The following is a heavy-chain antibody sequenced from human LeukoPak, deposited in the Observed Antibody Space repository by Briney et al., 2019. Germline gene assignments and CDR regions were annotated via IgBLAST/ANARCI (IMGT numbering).Heavy chain of an antibody. CDR2: ISSGSGYI. V-gene: IGHV3-21*01. D-gene: IGHD3-22*01. CDR3: AREDYDTSDQDQRVYYFDY. CDR1: GFTFSAYS. J-gene: IGHJ4*02. Sequence: EGSLRLSCASSGFTFSAYSMSWVRQAPGKGLEWVSSISSGSGYINYADSVKGRFTISRDNAKNSLYLEMKSLRAEDTAVYYCAREDYDTSDQDQRVYYFDYWGQGTLVTVSS.